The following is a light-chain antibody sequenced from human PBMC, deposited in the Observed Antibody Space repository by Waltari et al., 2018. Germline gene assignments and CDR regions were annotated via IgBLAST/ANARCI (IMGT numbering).Light chain of an antibody. CDR3: QQRSTWPPFT. V-gene: IGKV3-11*01. Sequence: EIVLTQSPATLSLSPGERATLSCSASQSVSKYLAWYQQKPGQAPRLLIYDASNRATAIPAMFSGSGSGTDFILTISSLEPEDFAVYYCQQRSTWPPFTFGPGTTLDI. J-gene: IGKJ3*01. CDR1: QSVSKY. CDR2: DAS.